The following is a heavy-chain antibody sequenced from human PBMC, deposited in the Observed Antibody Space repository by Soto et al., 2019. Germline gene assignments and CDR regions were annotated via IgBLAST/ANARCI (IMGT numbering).Heavy chain of an antibody. D-gene: IGHD3-3*01. CDR1: GFTFSSYA. CDR2: ISYDGSNK. Sequence: PGGSLRLSCAASGFTFSSYAMHWVRQAPGKGLEWVAVISYDGSNKYYADSVKGRFTISRDNSKNTLYLQMNSLRAEDTAVYYCAKDNYDFWSSSYYYYGMDVWGQGTTVTVSS. V-gene: IGHV3-30-3*01. J-gene: IGHJ6*02. CDR3: AKDNYDFWSSSYYYYGMDV.